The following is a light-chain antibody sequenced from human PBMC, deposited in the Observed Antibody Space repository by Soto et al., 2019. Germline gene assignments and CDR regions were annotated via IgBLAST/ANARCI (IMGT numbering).Light chain of an antibody. CDR1: QSVSSNY. Sequence: DIALTQSPGTPSLPPRERATLSCRASQSVSSNYLAWYQQKPGQAPRLLIYGASTRATGVPDRFSGSGSGTGFTLTISRLEPESFAVYHCQQYGSLSWTFGQGTKVEIK. J-gene: IGKJ1*01. V-gene: IGKV3-20*01. CDR3: QQYGSLSWT. CDR2: GAS.